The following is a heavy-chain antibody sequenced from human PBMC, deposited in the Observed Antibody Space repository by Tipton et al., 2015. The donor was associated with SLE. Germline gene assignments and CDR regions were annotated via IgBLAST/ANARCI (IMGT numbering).Heavy chain of an antibody. D-gene: IGHD1-26*01. CDR1: DYSVNNDFY. Sequence: TLSLTCTVSDYSVNNDFYWGWIRQPPGKGLEWIASSYHTGHTYYRPSLVSRLSMSIDTSHNRFSLTLHSVTAADTAIYYCARDRWDRTEGFDHWGQGLLVTVSS. V-gene: IGHV4-38-2*02. CDR2: SYHTGHT. J-gene: IGHJ5*02. CDR3: ARDRWDRTEGFDH.